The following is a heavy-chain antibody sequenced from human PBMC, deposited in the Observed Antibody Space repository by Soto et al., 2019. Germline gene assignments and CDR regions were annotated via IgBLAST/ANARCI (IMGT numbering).Heavy chain of an antibody. V-gene: IGHV4-34*01. Sequence: SETQCVTCAVYGGSFSCYYWSWIRQTPGKGLEWIGEINHSGSTNYNPSLKSRVTISVDTSKNQFSLKLRSVAAADTAVYYCARDHRETYCGGDCPRGNFDYWGQGTLVTVSS. J-gene: IGHJ4*02. CDR3: ARDHRETYCGGDCPRGNFDY. D-gene: IGHD2-21*02. CDR1: GGSFSCYY. CDR2: INHSGST.